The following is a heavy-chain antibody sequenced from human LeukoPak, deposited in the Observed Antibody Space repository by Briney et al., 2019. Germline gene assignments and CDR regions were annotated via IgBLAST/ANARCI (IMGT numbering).Heavy chain of an antibody. CDR1: GIILSSYW. D-gene: IGHD6-6*01. CDR3: AKVGDSSSSVNWFDP. CDR2: IKQDGSEK. Sequence: GGSLRLSCAASGIILSSYWMSWVRQAPGKGLEWVANIKQDGSEKWYVDSVKGRFTIPRDNAKNSLYLQMNSLRAEDTAVYYCAKVGDSSSSVNWFDPWGQGTLVTVSS. J-gene: IGHJ5*02. V-gene: IGHV3-7*03.